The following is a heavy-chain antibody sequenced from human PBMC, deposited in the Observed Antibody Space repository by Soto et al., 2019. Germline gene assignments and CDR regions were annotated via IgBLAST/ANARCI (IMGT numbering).Heavy chain of an antibody. CDR3: ARQRNYYDSSGPDGGVWYYGMDV. CDR2: IYYSGST. Sequence: PSETLSLTCTVSGGSISSGDYYWSWIRQPPGKGLEWIGYIYYSGSTYYNPPLKSRVTISVDTSKNQFSLKLSSVTAADAAVYYCARQRNYYDSSGPDGGVWYYGMDVWGQGTTVTVSS. CDR1: GGSISSGDYY. V-gene: IGHV4-30-4*01. J-gene: IGHJ6*02. D-gene: IGHD3-22*01.